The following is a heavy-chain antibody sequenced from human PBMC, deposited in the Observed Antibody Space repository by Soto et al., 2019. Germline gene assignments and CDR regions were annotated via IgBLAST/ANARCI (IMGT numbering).Heavy chain of an antibody. D-gene: IGHD3-16*01. CDR1: GGSISSNSYY. CDR3: ARHAAYDSVWGKSDGSDY. CDR2: MYYSGST. J-gene: IGHJ4*02. V-gene: IGHV4-39*01. Sequence: QLQLQESGPGLVKPSEPLSLACTVSGGSISSNSYYWDWIRQPPGKLLEWIGSMYYSGSTYHNPSLHSRVTISVDTSNNQFYLHMSAVTAADTAVYYCARHAAYDSVWGKSDGSDYGGQGTLVTVSS.